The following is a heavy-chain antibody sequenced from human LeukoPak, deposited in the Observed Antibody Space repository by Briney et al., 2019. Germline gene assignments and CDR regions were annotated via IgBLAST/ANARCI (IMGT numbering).Heavy chain of an antibody. Sequence: SETLSLTCAVYGGSFSGYYWSWIRQPPGKGLEWIGEINHSGSTNYNPSLKSRVTISVDTSKNQFSLKLSSVTAADTAVYYCARDPYYYGSGSPHYFDYWGQGTLVTVSS. D-gene: IGHD3-10*01. J-gene: IGHJ4*02. V-gene: IGHV4-34*01. CDR1: GGSFSGYY. CDR3: ARDPYYYGSGSPHYFDY. CDR2: INHSGST.